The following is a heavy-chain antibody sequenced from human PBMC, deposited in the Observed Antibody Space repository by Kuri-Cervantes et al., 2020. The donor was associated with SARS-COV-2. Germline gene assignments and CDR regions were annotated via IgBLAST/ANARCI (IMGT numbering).Heavy chain of an antibody. CDR3: ASKFPGVPGSSPGNYYYMDV. J-gene: IGHJ6*03. V-gene: IGHV1-2*02. Sequence: ASVKVSWKSSGYTFTGYYIHWVRQAPGQGLEWLGWINPKTGERNYGKKFQGRVTMTRDTSISTAYMELSRQRSDDTAVYYCASKFPGVPGSSPGNYYYMDVWGKGTAVTVSS. CDR2: INPKTGER. CDR1: GYTFTGYY. D-gene: IGHD6-6*01.